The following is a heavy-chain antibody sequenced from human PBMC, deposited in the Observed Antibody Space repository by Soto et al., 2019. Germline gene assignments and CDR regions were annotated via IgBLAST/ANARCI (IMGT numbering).Heavy chain of an antibody. Sequence: GGSLRLSCAASGFTFSSYGMHWVRQAPGKGLEWVAVIWYDGSNKYYADSVKGRFTISRDNSKNTLYLQMNSPRAEDTAVYYCARDTYSSSSQYGMDVWGQGTTVTVSS. V-gene: IGHV3-33*01. CDR3: ARDTYSSSSQYGMDV. D-gene: IGHD6-6*01. CDR2: IWYDGSNK. J-gene: IGHJ6*02. CDR1: GFTFSSYG.